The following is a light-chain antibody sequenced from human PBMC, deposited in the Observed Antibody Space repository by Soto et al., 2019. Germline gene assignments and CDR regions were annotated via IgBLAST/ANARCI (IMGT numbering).Light chain of an antibody. Sequence: HSALTQPASVSGSPGQSITISCTGTSSDVGSYNLVSWYQQHPGKAPKLMIYDGSKLPSGVSNRFSGSKSGNTASLTISGLQAEDEADYYCCSYAGSSTLVVFGGGTKLTVL. CDR3: CSYAGSSTLVV. CDR1: SSDVGSYNL. V-gene: IGLV2-23*01. CDR2: DGS. J-gene: IGLJ2*01.